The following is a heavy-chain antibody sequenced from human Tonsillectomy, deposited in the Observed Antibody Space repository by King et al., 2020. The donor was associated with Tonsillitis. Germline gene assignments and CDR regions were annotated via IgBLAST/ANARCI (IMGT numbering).Heavy chain of an antibody. D-gene: IGHD1-1*01. CDR2: INAGNGNT. CDR1: GYTFTSYA. CDR3: ARGPWSIRDNEWFDP. J-gene: IGHJ5*01. Sequence: VQLVQSGAEVKKPGASVKVSCKASGYTFTSYAMHWVRQAPGQRLEWMGWINAGNGNTKYSQKFQGRVTITRDTSASTAYMELSSLRSEDTAVFYCARGPWSIRDNEWFDPWGQGTLVTGSS. V-gene: IGHV1-3*01.